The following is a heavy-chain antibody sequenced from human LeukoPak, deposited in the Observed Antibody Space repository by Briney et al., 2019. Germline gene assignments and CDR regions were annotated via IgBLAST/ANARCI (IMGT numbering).Heavy chain of an antibody. D-gene: IGHD6-19*01. CDR2: LDTGGRTT. Sequence: GGSLRLSCAASGFTFRSHWMHWVRQAPGEGLVWGSRLDTGGRTTTYADSVRGRFTISRDNAKDTLYLQMNSLRAEDTAVYYCASGLLMAGGTLDHWGRGTLVTVSS. CDR1: GFTFRSHW. J-gene: IGHJ4*02. CDR3: ASGLLMAGGTLDH. V-gene: IGHV3-74*01.